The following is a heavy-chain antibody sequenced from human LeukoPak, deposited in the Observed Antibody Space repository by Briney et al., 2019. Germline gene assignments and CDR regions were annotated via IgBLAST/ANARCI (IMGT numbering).Heavy chain of an antibody. CDR1: GYTFTRYG. CDR2: INMYTANP. J-gene: IGHJ4*02. Sequence: ASVKVSCKASGYTFTRYGINWLRQAPGQGLEWMGWINMYTANPAYAQGFTERFVFSLDTSVTTAYLQISNLKTEDTAVYYCARHDNDDDFDYWGQGTLVTVSS. CDR3: ARHDNDDDFDY. V-gene: IGHV7-4-1*02. D-gene: IGHD3-16*01.